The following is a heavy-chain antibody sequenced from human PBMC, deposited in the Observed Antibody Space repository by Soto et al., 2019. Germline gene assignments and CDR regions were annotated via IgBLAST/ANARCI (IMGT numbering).Heavy chain of an antibody. CDR3: ARDISPLDIVATTPLSYYYGMDV. D-gene: IGHD5-12*01. CDR2: INPNSGGT. CDR1: GGTFSGHA. J-gene: IGHJ6*02. Sequence: ASVKVSCKASGGTFSGHAINWVRQAPGQGLEWMGWINPNSGGTNYAQKLQGRVTMTTDTSTSTAYMELRSLRSDDTAVYYCARDISPLDIVATTPLSYYYGMDVWGQGTTVTVSS. V-gene: IGHV1-18*04.